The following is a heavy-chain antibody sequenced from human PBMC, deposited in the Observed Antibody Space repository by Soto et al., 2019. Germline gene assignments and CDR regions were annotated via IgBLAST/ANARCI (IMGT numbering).Heavy chain of an antibody. Sequence: EVQLVESGGGLVQPGGSLRLSCAASGFTFNRYWMGWVRQAPWKGPEWLANIKQDGSERYYVDSVKGRFTISRDNVKNSVYLQMNSLRAEHSAVYYCTRTISALPGDDYWGQGTLVTVSS. D-gene: IGHD6-6*01. CDR2: IKQDGSER. J-gene: IGHJ4*02. CDR3: TRTISALPGDDY. CDR1: GFTFNRYW. V-gene: IGHV3-7*01.